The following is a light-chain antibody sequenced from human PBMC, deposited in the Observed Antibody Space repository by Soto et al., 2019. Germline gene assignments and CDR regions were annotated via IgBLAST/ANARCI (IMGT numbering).Light chain of an antibody. V-gene: IGKV3-11*01. CDR1: QSISNY. J-gene: IGKJ1*01. CDR2: DAS. CDR3: QLRSNWPPTWT. Sequence: EIVLTQSPATLSLSPGERATLSCRASQSISNYLAWYQHRPGQAPRLLIYDASTRATGIPARFRGSGSGTDFTLTISSLEPEDFAVYFCQLRSNWPPTWTFGQGPKVELK.